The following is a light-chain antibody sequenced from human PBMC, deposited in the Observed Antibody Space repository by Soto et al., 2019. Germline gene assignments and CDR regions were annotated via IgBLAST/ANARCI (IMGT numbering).Light chain of an antibody. CDR1: QSLLHSNGYNY. J-gene: IGKJ5*01. Sequence: DIVMTQSPLSLPVTPGEPASISCRSSQSLLHSNGYNYLDWYLQKPGQSPQLLSYLGSNGASGVADRFRGSEQGRHCKVEVSRVEAGEGGVYFSMEALQTPRSTVGQGTRLEIK. CDR2: LGS. CDR3: MEALQTPRST. V-gene: IGKV2-28*01.